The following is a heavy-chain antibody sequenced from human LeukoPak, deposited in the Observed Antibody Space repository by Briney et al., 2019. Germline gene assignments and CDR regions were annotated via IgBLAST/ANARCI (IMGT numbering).Heavy chain of an antibody. D-gene: IGHD1-26*01. Sequence: ASVRVSCKASGYAFTGYDINWVRQATGQGLEWMGWMNPNTGDTGYAQKFQGRLTMTRNTSIDTAYMELSGLRSEDTAIDYCTIGSLSGSSRDYWGQGTLVTVSS. V-gene: IGHV1-8*01. CDR1: GYAFTGYD. J-gene: IGHJ4*02. CDR3: TIGSLSGSSRDY. CDR2: MNPNTGDT.